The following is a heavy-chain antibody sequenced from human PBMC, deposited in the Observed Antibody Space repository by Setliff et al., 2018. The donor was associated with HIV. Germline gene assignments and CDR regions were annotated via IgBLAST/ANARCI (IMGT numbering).Heavy chain of an antibody. Sequence: SETLSLTCTVSGGSVYTASYYWAWVRQPPGKGLEWIGTFYFGRTTYYNPSLESRVTLSVDTAKNQFSLKVTSVTATDSAVYYCARGYFWSGYRKYNWFDPWGPGTLVTVSS. CDR2: FYFGRTT. V-gene: IGHV4-39*01. CDR1: GGSVYTASYY. CDR3: ARGYFWSGYRKYNWFDP. J-gene: IGHJ5*02. D-gene: IGHD3-3*01.